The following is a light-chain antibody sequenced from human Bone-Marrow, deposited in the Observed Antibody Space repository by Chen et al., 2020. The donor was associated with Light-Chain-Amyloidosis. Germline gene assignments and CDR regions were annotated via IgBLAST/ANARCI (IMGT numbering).Light chain of an antibody. Sequence: SYELTQPPSVSVSPGQTARITCSGDDLPTKYAYWYQQKPGQAPVLVLHRDTERSSRISDLFSGSQAESPATLTISGVQAEHQAYYRCHSAASSCTQEVTFGRGTKLPVL. J-gene: IGLJ2*01. V-gene: IGLV3-25*03. CDR1: DLPTKY. CDR3: HSAASSCTQEVT. CDR2: RDT.